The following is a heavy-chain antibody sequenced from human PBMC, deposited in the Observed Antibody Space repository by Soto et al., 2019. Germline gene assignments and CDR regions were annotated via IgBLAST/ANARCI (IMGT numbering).Heavy chain of an antibody. Sequence: QVQLVESGGGVVQHGRSLRLSCAASGFTFSSYGMHWVRQAPGKGLEWVAVISYDGSNKYYADSVKGRFTISRDNSKNTLYLQMNSLRAEDTAVYYCARGRGLRYFDWLLFPLDYWGQGTLVTVSS. V-gene: IGHV3-30*03. D-gene: IGHD3-9*01. J-gene: IGHJ4*02. CDR2: ISYDGSNK. CDR1: GFTFSSYG. CDR3: ARGRGLRYFDWLLFPLDY.